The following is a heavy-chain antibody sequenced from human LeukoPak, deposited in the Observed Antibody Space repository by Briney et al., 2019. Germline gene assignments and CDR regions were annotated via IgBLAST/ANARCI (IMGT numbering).Heavy chain of an antibody. D-gene: IGHD3-3*01. Sequence: GGSLRLSCAASGFTVSTKYMSWVRQAPGKGLEWVSLIYSDGSTYYADSVKGRITISRDNSKNTLYLQMDSLRAEDTAVYYCASYYLEWLFGWAFDIWGQGTMVTVFS. CDR1: GFTVSTKY. CDR3: ASYYLEWLFGWAFDI. J-gene: IGHJ3*02. V-gene: IGHV3-66*02. CDR2: IYSDGST.